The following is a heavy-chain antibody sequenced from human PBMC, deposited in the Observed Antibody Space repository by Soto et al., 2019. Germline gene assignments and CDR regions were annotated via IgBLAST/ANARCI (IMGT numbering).Heavy chain of an antibody. CDR1: GGSVSSGSYY. V-gene: IGHV4-61*01. Sequence: PSETLSLTCTVSGGSVSSGSYYWSWIRQPPGKGLEWIGYIYYSGSTNYNPSLKSRVTISVDTSKNQFPLKLSSVTAADTAVYYCARMKGQLVPYYFDYWGQGTLVTVSS. CDR2: IYYSGST. J-gene: IGHJ4*02. D-gene: IGHD6-6*01. CDR3: ARMKGQLVPYYFDY.